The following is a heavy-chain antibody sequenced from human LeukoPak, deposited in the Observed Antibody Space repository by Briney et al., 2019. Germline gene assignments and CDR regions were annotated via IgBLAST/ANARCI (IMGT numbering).Heavy chain of an antibody. CDR2: TSSSDAGT. CDR1: GFPLSSYA. D-gene: IGHD1-14*01. V-gene: IGHV3-23*01. Sequence: GGSLRLSCAVSGFPLSSYAMSWVRQAPGKGLEWVSATSSSDAGTYYADSVRGRFTISRDNSKNTLYLQLNSLRAEDTAVYFCAKFRKPMALLDAFDMWGQGTMVTVSS. CDR3: AKFRKPMALLDAFDM. J-gene: IGHJ3*02.